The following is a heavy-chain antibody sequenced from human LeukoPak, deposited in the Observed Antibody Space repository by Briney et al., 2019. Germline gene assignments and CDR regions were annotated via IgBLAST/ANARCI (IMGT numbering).Heavy chain of an antibody. V-gene: IGHV4-4*07. J-gene: IGHJ4*02. D-gene: IGHD5-12*01. CDR2: TYTSGST. CDR3: ASSGVLFLIDY. Sequence: SETLSLTCTVSGGSVSNYYWSWIRQPAGKGLEWIGRTYTSGSTNYNPSLKSRVSMSVDTSKNQFSLKLSSVTAADTAVYYCASSGVLFLIDYWGQGTLVTVSS. CDR1: GGSVSNYY.